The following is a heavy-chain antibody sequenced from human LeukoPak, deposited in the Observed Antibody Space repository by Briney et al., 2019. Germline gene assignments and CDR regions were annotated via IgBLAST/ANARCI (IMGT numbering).Heavy chain of an antibody. CDR3: ARERWLRTDNWFDP. V-gene: IGHV1-69*04. Sequence: ASVKVSCKASGGTFSSYAISWVRQAPGQGLEWMGRIIPILGIANYAQKFQGRVTITADKSTSTAYMELSSLRSEDTAVYYCARERWLRTDNWFDPWGQGNLVTVSS. CDR1: GGTFSSYA. CDR2: IIPILGIA. D-gene: IGHD5-12*01. J-gene: IGHJ5*02.